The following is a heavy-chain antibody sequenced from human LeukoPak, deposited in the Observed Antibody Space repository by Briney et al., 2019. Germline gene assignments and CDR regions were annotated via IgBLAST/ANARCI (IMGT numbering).Heavy chain of an antibody. Sequence: PGGSLGLSCAASGFTFSTFPIHWVRQAPGKGLEWVAVISYDGSVKYYADSVKGRFSISGDNSKNTLYLQLNSLRGEDTAVYYCARWATGNYAGLDYWGQGTLVTVSS. CDR2: ISYDGSVK. CDR3: ARWATGNYAGLDY. D-gene: IGHD1-7*01. CDR1: GFTFSTFP. V-gene: IGHV3-30*04. J-gene: IGHJ4*02.